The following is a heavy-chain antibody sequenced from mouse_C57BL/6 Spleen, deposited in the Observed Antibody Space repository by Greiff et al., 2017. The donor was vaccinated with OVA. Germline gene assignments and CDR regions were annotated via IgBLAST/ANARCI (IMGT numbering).Heavy chain of an antibody. Sequence: VQLQQSGTVLARPGASVKMSCKTSGYTFTSYWMHWVNQRPGQGLEWIGAIYPGNSDTSYNQKFKGKAKLTAVTSASTAYMELSSLTNEDSAVYYCTGTTVVADDYWGQGTTLTVSS. J-gene: IGHJ2*01. D-gene: IGHD1-1*01. CDR3: TGTTVVADDY. CDR1: GYTFTSYW. V-gene: IGHV1-5*01. CDR2: IYPGNSDT.